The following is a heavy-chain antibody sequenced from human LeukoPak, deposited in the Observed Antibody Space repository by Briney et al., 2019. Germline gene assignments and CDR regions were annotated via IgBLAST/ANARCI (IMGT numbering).Heavy chain of an antibody. D-gene: IGHD1-1*01. CDR2: SYHRGST. CDR1: GDSISSYY. CDR3: ARDRELGY. Sequence: SETLSLTCTVSGDSISSYYWSWIRQSPGKGLEWIGWSYHRGSTSYNPSLKSRVAISVDTSKDQFSLKLTSVTAADTAVYYCARDRELGYWGQGTLVIVSS. V-gene: IGHV4-59*01. J-gene: IGHJ4*02.